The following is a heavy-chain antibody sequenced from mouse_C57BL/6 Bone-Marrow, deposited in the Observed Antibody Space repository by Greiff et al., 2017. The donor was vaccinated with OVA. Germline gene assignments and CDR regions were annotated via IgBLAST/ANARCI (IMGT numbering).Heavy chain of an antibody. CDR1: GYSFTNYL. Sequence: QVQLKQSGAELVRPGTSVKVSCKASGYSFTNYLIEWVKQRPGQGLEWIGVINPGSGGTNYNEKFKGKATLTADKSSSTAYMQLSSLTSGDSAVYYCALEGTAYWGQGTLVTVSA. D-gene: IGHD3-1*01. CDR2: INPGSGGT. V-gene: IGHV1-54*01. CDR3: ALEGTAY. J-gene: IGHJ3*01.